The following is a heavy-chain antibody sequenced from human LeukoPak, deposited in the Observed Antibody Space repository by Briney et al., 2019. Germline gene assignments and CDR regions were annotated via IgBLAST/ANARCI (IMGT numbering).Heavy chain of an antibody. D-gene: IGHD6-13*01. Sequence: PSETLSLTCTVSGGSIRNYYWSWIRQPPGKGLEWIGYIFYSGSTNYNPSLKSRVTISVDTSKTQFSLKLRSVTAADTAVYYCARVYYSSSYDYWYFDLWGRGTLVTVSS. CDR3: ARVYYSSSYDYWYFDL. V-gene: IGHV4-59*01. CDR2: IFYSGST. J-gene: IGHJ2*01. CDR1: GGSIRNYY.